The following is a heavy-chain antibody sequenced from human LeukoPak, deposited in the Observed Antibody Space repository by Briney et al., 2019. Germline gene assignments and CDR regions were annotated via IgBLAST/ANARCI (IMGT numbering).Heavy chain of an antibody. D-gene: IGHD3-16*01. CDR1: GFTFSSYN. Sequence: GGSLRLSCAASGFTFSSYNMNWVRQAPGKGLEWVSYISSSSSTIYYADSVKGRFTISRDNAKNTLYLQMNSLRAEDTAVYYCAKDLSSWGPSSDPFDIWGQGTMVTVSS. V-gene: IGHV3-48*01. J-gene: IGHJ3*02. CDR3: AKDLSSWGPSSDPFDI. CDR2: ISSSSSTI.